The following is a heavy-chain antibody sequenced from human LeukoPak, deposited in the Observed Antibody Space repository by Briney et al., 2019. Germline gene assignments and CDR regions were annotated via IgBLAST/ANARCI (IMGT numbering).Heavy chain of an antibody. CDR2: IIPILGIA. J-gene: IGHJ6*02. V-gene: IGHV1-69*04. CDR3: ARDRTVTGYYYYYGMDV. D-gene: IGHD4-17*01. Sequence: SVKVSCKASGGTFSSYAISWVRQAPGQGLEWMGRIIPILGIANYARKFQGRVTITADKSTSTAYMELSSLRSEDTAVYYCARDRTVTGYYYYYGMDVWGQGTTVTVSS. CDR1: GGTFSSYA.